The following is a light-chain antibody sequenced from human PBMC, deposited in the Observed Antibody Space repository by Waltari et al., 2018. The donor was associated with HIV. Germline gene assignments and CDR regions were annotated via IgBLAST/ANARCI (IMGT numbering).Light chain of an antibody. CDR3: QQGYSAPYT. J-gene: IGKJ2*01. CDR2: ATS. V-gene: IGKV1-39*01. Sequence: DIQMTQSPSSLSASVGVRVIITCRASQSISTYLNWYQQKPGKAPRLLIYATSNLQSGVPSGFRGGGSGTDFSLTISSLQPEDFATYYCQQGYSAPYTFGQGTTVEIK. CDR1: QSISTY.